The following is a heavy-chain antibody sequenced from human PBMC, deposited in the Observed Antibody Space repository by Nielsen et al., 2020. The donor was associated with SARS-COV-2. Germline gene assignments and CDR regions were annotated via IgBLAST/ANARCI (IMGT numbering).Heavy chain of an antibody. Sequence: GGSLRLSCAASGFTFDDYAMHWVRQAPGKGLEWVSGISWNSGSIGYADSVKGRFTISRDNAKNSLYPQMNSLRAEDTAVYYCAKPYDFWGPGFDYWGQGTLVTVSS. D-gene: IGHD3-3*01. V-gene: IGHV3-9*01. CDR1: GFTFDDYA. J-gene: IGHJ4*02. CDR3: AKPYDFWGPGFDY. CDR2: ISWNSGSI.